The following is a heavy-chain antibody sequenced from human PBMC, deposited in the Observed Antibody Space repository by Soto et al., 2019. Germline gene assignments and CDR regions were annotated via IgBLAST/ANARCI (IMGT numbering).Heavy chain of an antibody. CDR1: GGSFINHY. V-gene: IGHV4-34*01. CDR3: ARGDILIGSRNWFDP. J-gene: IGHJ5*02. CDR2: INHIGIT. D-gene: IGHD3-9*01. Sequence: QVQLQQWGAGLLKPSETLSLTCAVYGGSFINHYWSWIRQPPGKGLEWIGEINHIGITNYNPSLKSRVTLPVDTFKKQFSLKLSSVAAADTAVYYCARGDILIGSRNWFDPWGQGTLVTVSS.